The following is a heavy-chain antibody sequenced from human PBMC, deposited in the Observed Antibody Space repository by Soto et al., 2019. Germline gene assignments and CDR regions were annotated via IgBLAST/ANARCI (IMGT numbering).Heavy chain of an antibody. CDR3: ARQIKSGYSSGWYLDY. Sequence: GESLKISCKGSGYSFTSYWIGWVRQMPGKGLEWMGIIYPGDSDTRYSPSFQGQVTISADKSISTAYLQWSSLKASDTAMYYCARQIKSGYSSGWYLDYWGQGTLVTVSS. J-gene: IGHJ4*02. CDR1: GYSFTSYW. CDR2: IYPGDSDT. V-gene: IGHV5-51*01. D-gene: IGHD6-19*01.